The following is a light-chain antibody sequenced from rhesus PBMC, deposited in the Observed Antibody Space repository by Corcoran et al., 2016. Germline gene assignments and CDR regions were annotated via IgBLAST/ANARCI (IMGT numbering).Light chain of an antibody. CDR1: QGITND. J-gene: IGKJ1*01. V-gene: IGKV1-25*01. CDR3: QHYYSTPWT. Sequence: DIQMTQSPSSLSASVGDRVTITCRASQGITNDLAWYQQQPGETPNLLIYEASSLQSGIPSRVSGSGSGTDFTLTISSMQSEDFATDYCQHYYSTPWTFGQGTKVEIK. CDR2: EAS.